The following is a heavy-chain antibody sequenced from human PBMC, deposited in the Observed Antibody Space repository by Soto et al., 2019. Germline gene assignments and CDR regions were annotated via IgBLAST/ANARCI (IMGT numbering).Heavy chain of an antibody. V-gene: IGHV3-23*01. CDR1: GFTFSSYA. D-gene: IGHD2-8*01. CDR3: AKGGTSYNWFDP. Sequence: ESGGGLVQPGGSLRLSCAASGFTFSSYAMSWVRQAPGKGLEWVSTISGSGGYTYYADSVKGRFTISIDNSKNTLYLQMNSLRAEDTAVYYCAKGGTSYNWFDPWGQGTLVTVSS. CDR2: ISGSGGYT. J-gene: IGHJ5*02.